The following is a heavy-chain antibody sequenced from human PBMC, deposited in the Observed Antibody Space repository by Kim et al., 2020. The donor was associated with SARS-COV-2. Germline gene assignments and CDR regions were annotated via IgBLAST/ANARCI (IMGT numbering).Heavy chain of an antibody. Sequence: GYASSVKGRFTIARDNAKNSRYLQMNSLRAEDTALYYCAKEGSSSWYYFDYWGQGTLVTVSS. D-gene: IGHD6-13*01. V-gene: IGHV3-9*01. J-gene: IGHJ4*02. CDR3: AKEGSSSWYYFDY.